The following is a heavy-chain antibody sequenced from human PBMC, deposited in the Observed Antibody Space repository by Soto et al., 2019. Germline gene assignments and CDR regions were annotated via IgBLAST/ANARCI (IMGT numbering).Heavy chain of an antibody. CDR3: AHRVLRTVFGLVTSAAIYFDF. J-gene: IGHJ4*02. Sequence: QITLNESGPTVVRPTETLTLTCRFSGFSLTTSGVGVGWIRQSPGKAPEWLALIYLDDDKRYSASLKSRLTITKDTSMNQVILIVSDLDPTDTATYYCAHRVLRTVFGLVTSAAIYFDFWGQGTPVAVSS. CDR1: GFSLTTSGVG. CDR2: IYLDDDK. D-gene: IGHD3-3*01. V-gene: IGHV2-5*02.